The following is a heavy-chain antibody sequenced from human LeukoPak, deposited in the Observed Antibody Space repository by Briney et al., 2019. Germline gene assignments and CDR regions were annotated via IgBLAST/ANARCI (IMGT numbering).Heavy chain of an antibody. V-gene: IGHV1-2*02. CDR1: GYTFTGYY. J-gene: IGHJ4*02. CDR3: ALVTTVGGMNY. Sequence: ASVKVSCKASGYTFTGYYMHWVRQAPGQALEWMGWINPNSGGTNYAQNFQGRVTMTRDTSISTAYMELSRLRSDDTAVYYCALVTTVGGMNYWGQGTLVTVSS. D-gene: IGHD4-17*01. CDR2: INPNSGGT.